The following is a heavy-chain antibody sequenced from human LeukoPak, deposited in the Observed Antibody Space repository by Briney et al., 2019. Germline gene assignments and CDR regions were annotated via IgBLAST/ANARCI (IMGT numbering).Heavy chain of an antibody. D-gene: IGHD3-10*01. Sequence: RRSLTPSSSASGFTFNSYVMHWVRQAPGRGLEYVSAISSNGGSTYYPGSVKGRFTISGENDKNSLYVQMNSLRAGDAAVYCCGRAYRGYYGSGSYYSDAFDIWGQGGMVTVSS. CDR3: GRAYRGYYGSGSYYSDAFDI. CDR2: ISSNGGST. V-gene: IGHV3-64*04. J-gene: IGHJ3*02. CDR1: GFTFNSYV.